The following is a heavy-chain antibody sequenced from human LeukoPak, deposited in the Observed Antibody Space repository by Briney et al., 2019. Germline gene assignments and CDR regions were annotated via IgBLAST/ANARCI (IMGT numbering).Heavy chain of an antibody. Sequence: SETLSLTCAVSGYSISSGYSWGWIRQPQGKGLGWIGSIYHSGSTYYNPSLKSRVTISVDTSKNQCSLKLSSVTAADTAVYYCARHNSYFDYWGQGTLVTVSS. CDR1: GYSISSGYS. D-gene: IGHD5-24*01. CDR2: IYHSGST. V-gene: IGHV4-38-2*01. J-gene: IGHJ4*02. CDR3: ARHNSYFDY.